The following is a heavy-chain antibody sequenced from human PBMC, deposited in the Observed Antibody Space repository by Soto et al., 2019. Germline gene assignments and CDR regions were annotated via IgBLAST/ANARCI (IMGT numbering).Heavy chain of an antibody. J-gene: IGHJ4*02. Sequence: QELLVESGGGVAQPGTSLRLSCAASGFTFTNYAIYWVRQPPGEGLEWVAAISYDGDNRYYADSVKGRFTVSRDDARSTSSLQMDSLRPEDTAVYFCAKVAGKCELAYYLDTWGQGTLVSVST. V-gene: IGHV3-30*18. CDR2: ISYDGDNR. D-gene: IGHD1-7*01. CDR1: GFTFTNYA. CDR3: AKVAGKCELAYYLDT.